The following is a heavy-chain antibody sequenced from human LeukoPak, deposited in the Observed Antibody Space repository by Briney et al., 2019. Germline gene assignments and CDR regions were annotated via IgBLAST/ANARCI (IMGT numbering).Heavy chain of an antibody. CDR3: VRESGRSPDY. J-gene: IGHJ4*02. Sequence: GGSLRLSCAASGFTFSDYYMNWIRQAPGKGLEWVSYISSSGSAIFNADSVKGRFTISRDNAKNSLYLQMNSLGAEDTAVYYCVRESGRSPDYWGQGTLVTVSS. V-gene: IGHV3-11*04. CDR1: GFTFSDYY. D-gene: IGHD3-10*01. CDR2: ISSSGSAI.